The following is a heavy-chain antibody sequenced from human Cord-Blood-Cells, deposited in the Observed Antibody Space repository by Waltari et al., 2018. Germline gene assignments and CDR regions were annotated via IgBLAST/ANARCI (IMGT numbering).Heavy chain of an antibody. D-gene: IGHD1-26*01. Sequence: QVQLQQWGAGLLKPSETLSLTCAVYGGSFSGYYWSWIRQPPGKGLEWIGEINHSGSTNYNPSLKSRVTISVDTSKNQFSRKLSSVTAADTAVYYCARHHMGATIDYWGQGTLVTVSS. J-gene: IGHJ4*02. CDR3: ARHHMGATIDY. CDR2: INHSGST. V-gene: IGHV4-34*01. CDR1: GGSFSGYY.